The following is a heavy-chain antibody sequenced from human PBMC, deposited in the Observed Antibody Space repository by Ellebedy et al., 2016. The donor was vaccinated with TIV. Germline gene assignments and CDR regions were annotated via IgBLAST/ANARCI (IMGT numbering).Heavy chain of an antibody. CDR1: GFSLSSGGMS. V-gene: IGHV2-70*01. CDR2: FDWSDDK. Sequence: SGPTLVXPTQTLTVTCALSGFSLSSGGMSVAWFRQPPGKALEWLGLFDWSDDKYYTPSLETRLTISKDASKSQVILTLTNVDPVDTGTYFCARIRGMTYGFDVWGQGTKVTVSS. J-gene: IGHJ3*01. CDR3: ARIRGMTYGFDV. D-gene: IGHD3-10*01.